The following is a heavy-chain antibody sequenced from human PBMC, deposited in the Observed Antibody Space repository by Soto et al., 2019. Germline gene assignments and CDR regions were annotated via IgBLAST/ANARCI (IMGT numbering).Heavy chain of an antibody. V-gene: IGHV1-18*01. D-gene: IGHD2-15*01. J-gene: IGHJ3*02. CDR2: ISAYNGNT. CDR3: ARYCSGGSCESNTAFDI. CDR1: GYTFTSYG. Sequence: QVQLVQSGAEVKKPGASVKVSCKASGYTFTSYGITWVRQAPGQGLEYMGWISAYNGNTNYAQKIQGRVTMTADTSTNTAYMELRSLRSDDTAVYYCARYCSGGSCESNTAFDIWGQGTMVTVSS.